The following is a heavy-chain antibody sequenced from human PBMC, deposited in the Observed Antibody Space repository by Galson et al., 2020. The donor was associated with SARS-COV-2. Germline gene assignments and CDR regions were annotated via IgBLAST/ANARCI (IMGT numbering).Heavy chain of an antibody. Sequence: GESLKISCKASGYTFTSYGISWVRQAPGQGLEWMGWISAYNGNTNYARKLQGRVTMTTDTSTSTAYMELRSLRSDDTAVYYCARVSLWFGELSPHDYYGMDVWGQGTTVTVSS. CDR3: ARVSLWFGELSPHDYYGMDV. D-gene: IGHD3-10*01. V-gene: IGHV1-18*04. CDR1: GYTFTSYG. J-gene: IGHJ6*02. CDR2: ISAYNGNT.